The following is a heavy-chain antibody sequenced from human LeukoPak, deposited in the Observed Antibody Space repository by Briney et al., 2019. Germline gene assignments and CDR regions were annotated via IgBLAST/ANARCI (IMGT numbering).Heavy chain of an antibody. D-gene: IGHD1-14*01. J-gene: IGHJ3*02. CDR3: ARDLGGTKTGGFDI. CDR2: IGAAGAHT. Sequence: PGGSLRLSCAASGFRFSYHDMHWVRQAPGKWLEFVSSIGAAGAHTFYADSVKGRFTISRDNFQGTMYLQMDGLRPEDSAVYDCARDLGGTKTGGFDIWGHGTVVTVSS. CDR1: GFRFSYHD. V-gene: IGHV3-64*02.